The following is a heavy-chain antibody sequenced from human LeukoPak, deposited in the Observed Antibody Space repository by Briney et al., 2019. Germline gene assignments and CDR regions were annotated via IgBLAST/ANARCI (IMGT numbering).Heavy chain of an antibody. CDR1: GGSISSGDYY. D-gene: IGHD3-10*01. CDR2: IYYSGST. CDR3: ARDRGSGSYQHYYYYYYMDV. J-gene: IGHJ6*03. V-gene: IGHV4-30-4*08. Sequence: SETLSLTCTVSGGSISSGDYYWSWIRQPPGKGLEWIGYIYYSGSTYYNPSLKSRVTISVDTSKNQFSLKLSSVTAADTAVYYCARDRGSGSYQHYYYYYYMDVWGKRTTVTVSS.